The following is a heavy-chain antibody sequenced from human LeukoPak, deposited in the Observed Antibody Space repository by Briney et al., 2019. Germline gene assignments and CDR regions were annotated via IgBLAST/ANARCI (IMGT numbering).Heavy chain of an antibody. J-gene: IGHJ5*02. D-gene: IGHD1-26*01. Sequence: PGGSLRLSCAASGFTFSTCGMSWVRQAPGKGLEWVSAIRGSGDNTYHADSVKGRFTISRDNVKNSLYLQMNSLRADDTAIYYCARDSRHHRFLYWDWFDPWGQGTLVTVSS. CDR2: IRGSGDNT. V-gene: IGHV3-23*01. CDR1: GFTFSTCG. CDR3: ARDSRHHRFLYWDWFDP.